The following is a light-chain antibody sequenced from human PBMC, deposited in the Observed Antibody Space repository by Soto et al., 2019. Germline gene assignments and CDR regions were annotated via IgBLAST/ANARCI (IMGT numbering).Light chain of an antibody. CDR2: AAS. V-gene: IGKV1D-16*01. J-gene: IGKJ4*01. Sequence: IRMTQSPSSLSASTGDRVTITCRASQGISSWLAWYQQKPEQAPKSLIYAASTLQSGVPSRFSGSGSGTDFTLTISSLQPEDFATYYCQQYTGFPLTFGGGTKVDIK. CDR1: QGISSW. CDR3: QQYTGFPLT.